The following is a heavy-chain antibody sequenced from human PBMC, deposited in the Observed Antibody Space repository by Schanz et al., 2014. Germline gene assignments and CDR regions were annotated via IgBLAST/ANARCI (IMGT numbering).Heavy chain of an antibody. V-gene: IGHV1-2*06. J-gene: IGHJ6*02. D-gene: IGHD3-3*01. CDR3: ASDFWSGYSHYYYGLDV. Sequence: QVQLVQSGAEVKKPGASVRVSCKASGYSFTDHHLHWVRQAPGQGPEWMGRINPNSGGSNYAQKFQGRVTMTRATSTSTVNMELTSLRSEDTAVYYCASDFWSGYSHYYYGLDVWGQGTTVAVSS. CDR2: INPNSGGS. CDR1: GYSFTDHH.